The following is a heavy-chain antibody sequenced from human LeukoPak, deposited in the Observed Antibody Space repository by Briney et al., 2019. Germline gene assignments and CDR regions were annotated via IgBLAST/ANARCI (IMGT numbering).Heavy chain of an antibody. CDR2: IKSKTDGGTT. J-gene: IGHJ4*02. CDR1: GFTFSNAW. CDR3: AKNSGSYEMAYYFDY. D-gene: IGHD1-26*01. V-gene: IGHV3-15*01. Sequence: GGSLRLSCAASGFTFSNAWMSWVRQAPGKGLEWVGRIKSKTDGGTTDYAAPVKGRFTISRDDSKNTLYLQMNSLRAEDTAVYYCAKNSGSYEMAYYFDYWGQGTLVTVSS.